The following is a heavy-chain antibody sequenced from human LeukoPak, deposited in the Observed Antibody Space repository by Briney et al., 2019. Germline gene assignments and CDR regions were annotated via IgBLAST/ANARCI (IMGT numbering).Heavy chain of an antibody. D-gene: IGHD2-21*01. CDR3: ATYRSRGFDY. CDR2: IFNSVGT. CDR1: GGSISSHY. Sequence: SETLSLTCTVPGGSISSHYWSWIRQPPRKGLEWIGYIFNSVGTNYNPSLKSRVTISLDTSKNQFSLKLSSVTAADTAVYYCATYRSRGFDYWGQGTLVTVSS. V-gene: IGHV4-59*11. J-gene: IGHJ4*02.